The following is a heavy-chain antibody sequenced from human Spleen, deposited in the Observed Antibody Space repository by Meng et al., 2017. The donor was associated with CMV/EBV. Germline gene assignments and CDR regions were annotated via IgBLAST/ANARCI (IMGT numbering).Heavy chain of an antibody. V-gene: IGHV4-4*07. CDR3: ASAAAAAGGLNFDY. CDR1: GVTLRCNF. Sequence: QRRDAGHARGYSSFPPALSCTVYGVTLRCNFRSWSRQPAGKGLEWIVRIYSSGSTNYNTTHKSRVTMSVDTTKIQYSLKLSSVTAADTAVYYCASAAAAAGGLNFDYWGQGTLVTVSS. D-gene: IGHD6-13*01. CDR2: IYSSGST. J-gene: IGHJ4*02.